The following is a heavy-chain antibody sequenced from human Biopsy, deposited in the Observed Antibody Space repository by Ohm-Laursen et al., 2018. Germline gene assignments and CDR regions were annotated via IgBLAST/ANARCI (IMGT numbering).Heavy chain of an antibody. V-gene: IGHV4-39*01. CDR3: ARLGSGDYFPTFFDF. D-gene: IGHD5-12*01. CDR1: GVSINGGRYY. J-gene: IGHJ4*02. CDR2: IFYRGST. Sequence: SETLSLTCAVSGVSINGGRYYWNWIRHHPGKGLEWIGSIFYRGSTHYKPSLKSRVNISVDTSKNQFSLKLNSVTAADTAVYYCARLGSGDYFPTFFDFWGQGALVTVSS.